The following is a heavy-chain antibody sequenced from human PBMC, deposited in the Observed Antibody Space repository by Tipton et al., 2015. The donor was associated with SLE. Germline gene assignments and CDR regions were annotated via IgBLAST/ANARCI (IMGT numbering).Heavy chain of an antibody. J-gene: IGHJ4*02. CDR3: ARAGEGVFDY. CDR1: GGSISSGSYY. V-gene: IGHV4-61*02. Sequence: TLSLTCTVSGGSISSGSYYWSWIRQPAGKGLEWIGRIYTSGSTNHNPSLKSRVTISVDTSKNQFSLKLSSVTAADTAVYYCARAGEGVFDYWGQGTLVTVSS. CDR2: IYTSGST. D-gene: IGHD3-10*01.